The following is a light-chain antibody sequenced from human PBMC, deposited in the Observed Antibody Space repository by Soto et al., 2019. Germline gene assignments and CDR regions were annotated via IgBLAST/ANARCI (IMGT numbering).Light chain of an antibody. CDR1: QGINHY. J-gene: IGKJ3*01. Sequence: DIQITESPSSLSASVVDRVTITCRASQGINHYLAWFQQKPGKVPKLLIYATSTLQSGVPSRFSGSGFGTDFTLTISSLQPEDVATYYCQKHNSAPLFFGPGTKVDIK. V-gene: IGKV1-27*01. CDR3: QKHNSAPLF. CDR2: ATS.